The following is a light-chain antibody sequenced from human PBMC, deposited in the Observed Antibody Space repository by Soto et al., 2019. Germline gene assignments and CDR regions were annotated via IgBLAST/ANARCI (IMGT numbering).Light chain of an antibody. CDR2: GAS. V-gene: IGKV3-20*01. CDR1: QSVSSSY. Sequence: EIVLTQSPGTLSLSPGERATLSCRASQSVSSSYLAWYQQKPGQAPRLLIYGASSRATGIPDRFSGSGSGTDFTLISSRLEPEDFAAYYCHEYGSSPPYTFGQGTKLEIK. CDR3: HEYGSSPPYT. J-gene: IGKJ2*01.